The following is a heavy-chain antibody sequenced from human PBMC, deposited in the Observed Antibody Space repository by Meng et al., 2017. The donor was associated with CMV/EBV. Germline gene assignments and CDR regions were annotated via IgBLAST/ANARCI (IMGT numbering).Heavy chain of an antibody. CDR1: GFTFSSYW. CDR2: INSDGSST. J-gene: IGHJ4*02. V-gene: IGHV3-74*01. Sequence: GESLKISCAASGFTFSSYWMHWVRQAPGKGLVWVSRINSDGSSTSYADSVKGRFTISRDNAKNTLYLQMNSLRAEDTAVYYCTATLVGTFDYWGQGTLVTVSS. D-gene: IGHD5-12*01. CDR3: TATLVGTFDY.